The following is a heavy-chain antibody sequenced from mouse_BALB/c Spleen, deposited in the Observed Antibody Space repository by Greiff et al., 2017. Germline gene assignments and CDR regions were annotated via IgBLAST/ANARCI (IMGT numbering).Heavy chain of an antibody. D-gene: IGHD1-1*01. CDR1: GFTFSSYG. CDR2: INSNGGST. Sequence: VQLKESGGGLVQPGGSLKLSCAASGFTFSSYGMSWVRQTPDKRLELVATINSNGGSTYYPDSVKGRFTISRDNAKNTLYLQMCSLKSEDTAMFYFARDWGYGSSPFAYWGQGTLVTVSA. CDR3: ARDWGYGSSPFAY. V-gene: IGHV5-6-3*01. J-gene: IGHJ3*01.